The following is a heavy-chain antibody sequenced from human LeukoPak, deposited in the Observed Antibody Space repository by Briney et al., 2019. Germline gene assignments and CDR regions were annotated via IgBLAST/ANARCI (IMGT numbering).Heavy chain of an antibody. CDR3: ARSHDHLWGNYPDY. Sequence: SETLSLTRDVSGGSIDSTNWWNWVRQPPGKGLEWIGEIHHDGRINYNPSLKSRVTLSVDKSKNQFSLRLNSVTATDTAMYYCARSHDHLWGNYPDYWGQGTLVTVSS. D-gene: IGHD3-16*02. CDR1: GGSIDSTNW. V-gene: IGHV4/OR15-8*01. J-gene: IGHJ4*02. CDR2: IHHDGRI.